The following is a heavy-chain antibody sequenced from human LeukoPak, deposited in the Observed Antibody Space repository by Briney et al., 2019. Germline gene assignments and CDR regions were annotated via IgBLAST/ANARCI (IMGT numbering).Heavy chain of an antibody. Sequence: GGSLRLSCAASGFTFSSYAMHWVRQAPGKGLEWVAVISYDGSNKYYADSVKGRFTISRDNSKNTPYLQMNSLRAEDTAVYYCARDGPYDILTGYEFDYWGQGTLVTVSS. CDR3: ARDGPYDILTGYEFDY. CDR2: ISYDGSNK. CDR1: GFTFSSYA. J-gene: IGHJ4*02. D-gene: IGHD3-9*01. V-gene: IGHV3-30*04.